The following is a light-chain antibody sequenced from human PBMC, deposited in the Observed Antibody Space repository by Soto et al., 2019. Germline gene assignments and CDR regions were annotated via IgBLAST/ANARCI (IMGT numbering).Light chain of an antibody. J-gene: IGKJ3*01. CDR3: QQRSNWPPEVT. Sequence: EIVLTQSPDTLSLSPGERATRSCRASQSVSSSLAWYQQKPGQAPRLLIYDASNRATGIPARFSGSGSGTDFTLTISSLEPEDFAVYYCQQRSNWPPEVTFGPGTKVDIK. CDR2: DAS. V-gene: IGKV3-11*01. CDR1: QSVSSS.